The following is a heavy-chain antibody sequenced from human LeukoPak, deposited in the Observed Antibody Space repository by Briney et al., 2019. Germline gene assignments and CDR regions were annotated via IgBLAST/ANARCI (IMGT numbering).Heavy chain of an antibody. Sequence: GGSLRLSCAASGFTFSSYGMSWVRQAPGKGLEWVSYISSSGSTIYYADSVKGRFTISRDNAKNSLSLQMNSLRAEDTAIYFCVKDVFHWAFDVWGQGTMVTVSS. V-gene: IGHV3-48*04. CDR3: VKDVFHWAFDV. CDR1: GFTFSSYG. J-gene: IGHJ3*01. CDR2: ISSSGSTI.